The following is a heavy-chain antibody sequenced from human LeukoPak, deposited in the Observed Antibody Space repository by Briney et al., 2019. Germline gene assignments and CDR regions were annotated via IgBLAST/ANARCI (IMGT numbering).Heavy chain of an antibody. CDR2: IYYSGST. Sequence: NPSETLSLTCTVSGGSISSYYWSWIRQPPGKGPEWIGYIYYSGSTNYNPSLKSRVTISVDTSKNQFSLKLSSVTAADTAVYYCARDQSPYYYDAGGAFDIWGQGTMVTVSS. J-gene: IGHJ3*02. CDR3: ARDQSPYYYDAGGAFDI. D-gene: IGHD3-22*01. V-gene: IGHV4-59*01. CDR1: GGSISSYY.